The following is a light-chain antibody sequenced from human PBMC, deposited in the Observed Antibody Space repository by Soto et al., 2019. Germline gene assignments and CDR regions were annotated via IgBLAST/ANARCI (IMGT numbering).Light chain of an antibody. CDR3: SSYAGSSNV. Sequence: QSVLAQPPSASGSPGQSVAISCTGTSSDVGGYNYVSWYQQHPGKAPKLMIYEVNKRPSAVPDRFSGSKSGNTASLTVSGLQAEDEADYYCSSYAGSSNVFGTGTKGTVL. CDR2: EVN. J-gene: IGLJ1*01. V-gene: IGLV2-8*01. CDR1: SSDVGGYNY.